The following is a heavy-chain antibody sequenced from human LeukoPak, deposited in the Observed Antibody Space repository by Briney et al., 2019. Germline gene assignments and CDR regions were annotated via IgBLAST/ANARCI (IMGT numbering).Heavy chain of an antibody. CDR3: AKDSVWYGSSWYGAWGYFDL. D-gene: IGHD6-13*01. J-gene: IGHJ2*01. Sequence: PGGSLRLSCTSSGFTFKSYGMSWVRQAPGKGLEWVSSISDNSGTTHHADSVKGRFIISRDNSNNTLYLQMNSLRAEDTALYYCAKDSVWYGSSWYGAWGYFDLWGRGTLVTVSS. CDR1: GFTFKSYG. V-gene: IGHV3-23*01. CDR2: ISDNSGTT.